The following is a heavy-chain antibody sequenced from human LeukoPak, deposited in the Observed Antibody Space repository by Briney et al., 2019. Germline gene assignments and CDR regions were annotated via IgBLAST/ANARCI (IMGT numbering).Heavy chain of an antibody. V-gene: IGHV4-59*01. CDR2: IYSRGST. J-gene: IGHJ6*03. D-gene: IGHD3-10*01. CDR3: ARDNHGSGSDGEDVGFNYYYYYMDV. CDR1: GGSINTYY. Sequence: PSETLSLTCTVSGGSINTYYWGWIRQTPGKGLEWIGYIYSRGSTNYNPSLKSRVTISVDTSKNQFSLKLTSVTAADTAVYYCARDNHGSGSDGEDVGFNYYYYYMDVWGKGTTVTVSS.